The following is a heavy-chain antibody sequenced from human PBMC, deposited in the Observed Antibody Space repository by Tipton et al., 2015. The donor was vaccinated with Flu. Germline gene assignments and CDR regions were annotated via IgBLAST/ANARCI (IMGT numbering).Heavy chain of an antibody. V-gene: IGHV1-2*02. CDR3: ARGRDCISTSCYNSPRYYSGMDV. D-gene: IGHD2-2*02. CDR1: GYTFTGYY. CDR2: INPNSGGT. Sequence: QLVQSGAEVKKPGASVKVSCKASGYTFTGYYMHWVRQAPGQGLEWMGWINPNSGGTNYAQKFQGRVTMTRDTSISTAYMELSRLRSNDTAVYYWARGRDCISTSCYNSPRYYSGMDVWGQGTTVTVSS. J-gene: IGHJ6*02.